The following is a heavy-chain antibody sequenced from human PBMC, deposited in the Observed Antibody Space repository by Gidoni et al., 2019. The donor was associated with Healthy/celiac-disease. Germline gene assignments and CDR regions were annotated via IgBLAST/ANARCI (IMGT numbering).Heavy chain of an antibody. CDR1: GGSFSGYY. CDR3: ARGYSSSWRSWFDP. J-gene: IGHJ5*02. CDR2: INHSGST. Sequence: QVQLQQWGAGLLKPSETLSLTCAVYGGSFSGYYWSWIRQPPGKGLEWIGEINHSGSTNYNPSLKSRVTISVDTSKNQFSLKLSSVTAADTAVYYCARGYSSSWRSWFDPWGQGTLVTVSS. V-gene: IGHV4-34*01. D-gene: IGHD6-13*01.